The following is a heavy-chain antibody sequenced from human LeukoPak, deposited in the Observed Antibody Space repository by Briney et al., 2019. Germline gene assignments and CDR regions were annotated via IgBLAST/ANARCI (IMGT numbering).Heavy chain of an antibody. V-gene: IGHV3-48*01. CDR3: VKGGGNVRRYFEY. D-gene: IGHD4-23*01. CDR1: GFIFSSYS. CDR2: ISSSSGTI. Sequence: GGSLRLSCVASGFIFSSYSMNWVRQAPGKGLEWVSYISSSSGTIYYADSVKGRFTISRDNAKNSLYLQMNSLRAEDTAVYYCVKGGGNVRRYFEYWGQGTLVTVSS. J-gene: IGHJ4*02.